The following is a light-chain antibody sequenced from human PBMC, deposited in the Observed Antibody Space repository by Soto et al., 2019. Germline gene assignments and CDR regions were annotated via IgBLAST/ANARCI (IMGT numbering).Light chain of an antibody. V-gene: IGKV3-20*01. CDR2: GAS. CDR3: QQYGSSGT. CDR1: QSVSSSY. J-gene: IGKJ5*01. Sequence: EIVLTQSPGTLSLSPGERATLSCRASQSVSSSYLAWYQQKPGQAPRLLIYGASNRATGIPDRFSGSGSGTDLTLTISRLEPEDFAVYYCQQYGSSGTFGQGTRLEIK.